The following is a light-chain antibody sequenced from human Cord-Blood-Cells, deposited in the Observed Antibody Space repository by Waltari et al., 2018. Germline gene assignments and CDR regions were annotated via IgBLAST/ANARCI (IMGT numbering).Light chain of an antibody. Sequence: EIVLTQSPATLSLSPGERATPSGRASQSVSSYLAWYQQKPGQAPRLLIYDASNRATGIPARFSGSGSGTDFTLTISSLEPEDFAVYYCQQRSNWPKLTFGGGTKVEIK. J-gene: IGKJ4*01. V-gene: IGKV3-11*01. CDR1: QSVSSY. CDR2: DAS. CDR3: QQRSNWPKLT.